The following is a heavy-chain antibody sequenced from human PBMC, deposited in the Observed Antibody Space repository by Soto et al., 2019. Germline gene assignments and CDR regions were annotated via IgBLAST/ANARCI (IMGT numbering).Heavy chain of an antibody. Sequence: SETLSLTCAVYGGSFSGYYWSWIRQPPGKGLEWIGEINHSGSTNYNPSLKSRVTISVDTSKNQFSLKLSSVTAADTAVYYCARGRSDYDFWSGALYYYYYGMDVWGQGTTVTVSS. CDR1: GGSFSGYY. CDR3: ARGRSDYDFWSGALYYYYYGMDV. D-gene: IGHD3-3*01. V-gene: IGHV4-34*01. CDR2: INHSGST. J-gene: IGHJ6*02.